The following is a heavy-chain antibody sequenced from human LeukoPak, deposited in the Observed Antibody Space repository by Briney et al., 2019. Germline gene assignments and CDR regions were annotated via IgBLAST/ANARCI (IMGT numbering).Heavy chain of an antibody. J-gene: IGHJ6*03. CDR2: IYYSGTT. CDR1: GGSISSSSYY. Sequence: SETLSLTCTVSGGSISSSSYYWGWIRQPPGKGLEWIGSIYYSGTTYYSPSLKSRVTISLDTSKNQFSLKLSSVTAADTAIYYCARDFSSSSTVYYYYYMDVWGKGTTVTVSS. CDR3: ARDFSSSSTVYYYYYMDV. V-gene: IGHV4-39*07. D-gene: IGHD6-6*01.